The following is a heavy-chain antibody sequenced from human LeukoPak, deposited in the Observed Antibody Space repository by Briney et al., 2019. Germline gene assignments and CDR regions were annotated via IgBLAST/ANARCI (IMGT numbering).Heavy chain of an antibody. J-gene: IGHJ5*02. D-gene: IGHD6-25*01. CDR2: ISSSGSTI. Sequence: GGSLRLSCAASGFTFSSYEMNWVRQAPGKGLEWVSYISSSGSTIYYADSVKGRFTISRDNAKNSLYLQMNSLRAEDTAVYYCARGSAQRNWFDPWGQGTLVTVSS. V-gene: IGHV3-48*03. CDR3: ARGSAQRNWFDP. CDR1: GFTFSSYE.